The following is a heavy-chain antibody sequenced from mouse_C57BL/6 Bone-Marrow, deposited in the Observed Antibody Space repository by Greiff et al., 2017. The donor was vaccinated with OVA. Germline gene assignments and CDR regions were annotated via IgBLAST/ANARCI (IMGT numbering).Heavy chain of an antibody. CDR2: INPGSGGT. J-gene: IGHJ4*01. CDR1: GYAFTNYL. CDR3: ARPYYGSSYYYAMDD. Sequence: QVQLQQSGAELVRPGTSVKVSCKASGYAFTNYLIEWVKQRPGQGLEWIGVINPGSGGTNYNEKFKGKATLTADKSSSTAYMQLSSLTFEDSAVYFCARPYYGSSYYYAMDDWGQGTTVTVSS. V-gene: IGHV1-54*01. D-gene: IGHD1-1*01.